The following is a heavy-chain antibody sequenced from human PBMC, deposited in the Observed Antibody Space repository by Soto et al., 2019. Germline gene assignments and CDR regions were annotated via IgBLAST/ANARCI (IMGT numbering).Heavy chain of an antibody. CDR1: GGSISSYY. D-gene: IGHD6-13*01. CDR3: GREKQLVSGDNWFDP. J-gene: IGHJ5*02. V-gene: IGHV4-59*01. CDR2: IYYSGST. Sequence: WETLTLTLTVSGGSISSYYWSWIRQPPGKGLEWIGYIYYSGSTNYNPSIKRRVTISVDTSKNQFSLKLSSVTAADTAVYYCGREKQLVSGDNWFDPWGQGTLVTVSS.